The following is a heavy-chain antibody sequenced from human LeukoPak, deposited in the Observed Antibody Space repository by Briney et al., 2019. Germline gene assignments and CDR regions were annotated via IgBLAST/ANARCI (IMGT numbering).Heavy chain of an antibody. Sequence: SETLSLTCTVSGGSISSYYWSWIRQPPGKGLEWIGYIYYSGSTNYNPSLKSRVTLPVDTSKNQLSLKLSSVTAADTAVYYCARARHDYYGSGSYYGYYFDYWGQGTLVTVSS. CDR3: ARARHDYYGSGSYYGYYFDY. V-gene: IGHV4-59*01. CDR1: GGSISSYY. D-gene: IGHD3-10*01. J-gene: IGHJ4*02. CDR2: IYYSGST.